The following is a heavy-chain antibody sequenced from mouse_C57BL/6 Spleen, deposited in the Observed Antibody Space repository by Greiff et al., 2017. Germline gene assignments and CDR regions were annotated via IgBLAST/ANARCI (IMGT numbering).Heavy chain of an antibody. CDR2: IYPGDGDT. J-gene: IGHJ4*01. D-gene: IGHD2-4*01. V-gene: IGHV1-82*01. Sequence: QVQLQQSGPELVKPGASVKISCKASGYAFSSSWMHWVKQRPGKGLEWIGRIYPGDGDTNYNGKFKGKATLTADKSSSTAYMQLSSLTSEDSAVYFCARGGYDYPLAMDYWGQGTSVTVSS. CDR1: GYAFSSSW. CDR3: ARGGYDYPLAMDY.